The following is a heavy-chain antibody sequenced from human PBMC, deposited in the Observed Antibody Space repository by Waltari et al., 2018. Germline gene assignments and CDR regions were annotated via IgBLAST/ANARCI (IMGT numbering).Heavy chain of an antibody. J-gene: IGHJ4*02. CDR2: IYYSGSA. CDR1: GGSISSSNYY. CDR3: ASQPSGRYYLYYFDY. Sequence: QLQLHESGPGLVKPSETLSLTCTVSGGSISSSNYYWGWIRQPPGKGLEWLGSIYYSGSAYYNPSLKSRVTISVDRSNNQFSLKVTSVTAADTAMYYCASQPSGRYYLYYFDYWGQGTLVTVSS. V-gene: IGHV4-39*01. D-gene: IGHD1-26*01.